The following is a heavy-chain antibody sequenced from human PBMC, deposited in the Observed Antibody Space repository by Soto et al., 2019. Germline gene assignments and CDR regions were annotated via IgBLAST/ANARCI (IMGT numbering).Heavy chain of an antibody. CDR2: LSSSSSTI. CDR1: GFTFSSYS. Sequence: EVQLVESGGGLVQPGGSLRLSCAASGFTFSSYSMNWVRQAPGKGLEWVSFLSSSSSTIYYADSVKGRFTISRDNAKNSLYLQMNSLRAEDTAVYYCARDGYFYYFDYWGQGTLVTVSS. J-gene: IGHJ4*02. D-gene: IGHD5-12*01. CDR3: ARDGYFYYFDY. V-gene: IGHV3-48*01.